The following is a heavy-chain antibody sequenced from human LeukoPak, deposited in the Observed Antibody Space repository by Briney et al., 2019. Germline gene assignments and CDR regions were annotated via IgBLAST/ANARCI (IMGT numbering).Heavy chain of an antibody. D-gene: IGHD6-13*01. V-gene: IGHV4-4*02. CDR1: GGSISSSNW. CDR2: IYHSGST. J-gene: IGHJ4*02. CDR3: ARVGGWSSQGYYFDY. Sequence: PSETLSLTCAVSGGSISSSNWWSWVRQPPGKGLEWIGEIYHSGSTNYNPSLKSRVTISVDKSKNQLSLNLSSVTAADTAVYYCARVGGWSSQGYYFDYWGQGTRVTVSS.